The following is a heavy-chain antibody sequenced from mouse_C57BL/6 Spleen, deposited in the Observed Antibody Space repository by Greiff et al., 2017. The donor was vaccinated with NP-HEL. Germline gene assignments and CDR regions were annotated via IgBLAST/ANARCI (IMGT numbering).Heavy chain of an antibody. CDR2: IDPETGGT. V-gene: IGHV1-15*01. Sequence: QVQLQQSGAELVRPGASVTLSCKASGYTFTDYEMHWVKQTPVHGLEWIGAIDPETGGTAYNQKFKGKAILTADKSSSTAYMELRSLTSEDSAVYYCTRDEYGSRGSFAYWGQGTLVTVSA. D-gene: IGHD1-1*01. J-gene: IGHJ3*01. CDR1: GYTFTDYE. CDR3: TRDEYGSRGSFAY.